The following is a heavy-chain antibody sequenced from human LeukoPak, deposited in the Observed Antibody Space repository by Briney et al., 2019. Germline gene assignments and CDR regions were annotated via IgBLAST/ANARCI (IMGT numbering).Heavy chain of an antibody. D-gene: IGHD3-22*01. CDR1: GYTFIDYY. CDR2: IDPHSGGT. Sequence: ASVKVSCKASGYTFIDYYIHWLRQAPGQGLEWMGCIDPHSGGTKYAQKLQGRVTMTWDTSISTASMELSSLRSDDTAVFYCAREYYDSSGTKYAFDIWGQGTLITVSS. CDR3: AREYYDSSGTKYAFDI. J-gene: IGHJ3*02. V-gene: IGHV1-2*02.